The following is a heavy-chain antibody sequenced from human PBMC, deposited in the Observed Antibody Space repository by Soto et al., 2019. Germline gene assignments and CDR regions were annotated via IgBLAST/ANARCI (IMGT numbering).Heavy chain of an antibody. J-gene: IGHJ5*02. CDR1: GGTFSSYA. V-gene: IGHV1-69*01. CDR2: IIPIFGTA. D-gene: IGHD5-18*01. Sequence: QVQLVQSGAEVKKPGSSVKVSCKASGGTFSSYAISWVRQAPGQGLEWMGGIIPIFGTANYAQKFQGRVTITADESTSTADMELSRLRSEDTAVYYCARGIKEGYSYGYWFDPWGQGTLVTVSS. CDR3: ARGIKEGYSYGYWFDP.